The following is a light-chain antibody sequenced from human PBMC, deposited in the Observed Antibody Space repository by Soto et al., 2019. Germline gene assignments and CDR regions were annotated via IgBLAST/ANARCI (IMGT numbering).Light chain of an antibody. CDR3: QQLRT. CDR1: QGIRND. J-gene: IGKJ2*01. V-gene: IGKV1-17*01. CDR2: DAS. Sequence: DIQMTQSPSSLSASVGDRVTITCRASQGIRNDLAWYQQKPGKAPKRLIYDASKLQNGVPSRFSGSGSGTEFTLTISSLQPEDIATYYCQQLRTFGQGTKLEIK.